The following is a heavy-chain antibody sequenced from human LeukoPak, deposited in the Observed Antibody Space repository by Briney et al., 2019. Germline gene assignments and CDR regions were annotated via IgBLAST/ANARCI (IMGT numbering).Heavy chain of an antibody. J-gene: IGHJ4*02. V-gene: IGHV3-74*01. CDR3: ARVSSSSWWALDY. D-gene: IGHD6-13*01. CDR1: GFTFSSYW. Sequence: GGSLRLSCAASGFTFSSYWMHWVRQAPGKGLVWVSRINTDGSSTSYADSVKGRFTISRDNAKNTLYLQMNSLRAEDAAVYYCARVSSSSWWALDYWGQGTLVTVSS. CDR2: INTDGSST.